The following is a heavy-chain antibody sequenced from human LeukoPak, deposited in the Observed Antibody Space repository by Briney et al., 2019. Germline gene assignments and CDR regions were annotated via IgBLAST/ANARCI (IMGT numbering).Heavy chain of an antibody. D-gene: IGHD3-22*01. V-gene: IGHV1-2*02. CDR2: INPNSGGT. J-gene: IGHJ4*02. Sequence: ASVKVSCKASGYTFTGYYMHWVRQAPGEGLEWVGWINPNSGGTNYAQKFQGRVTMTRDTSISTAYMELSRLRSDDTAVYYCARVGYYDSSGYLWGQGTLVTVSS. CDR1: GYTFTGYY. CDR3: ARVGYYDSSGYL.